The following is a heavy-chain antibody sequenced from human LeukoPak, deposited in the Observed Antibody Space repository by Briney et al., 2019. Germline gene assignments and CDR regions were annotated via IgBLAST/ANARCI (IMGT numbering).Heavy chain of an antibody. CDR3: AREVRSAWASFDP. CDR2: IYHSGST. D-gene: IGHD1-26*01. J-gene: IGHJ5*02. Sequence: SETLSLTCTVSGYSISSGYYWGWIRQPPGKGLEWIGSIYHSGSTYYNPSLKSRATISVDTSKNQFSLKLSSVTAADTAVYYCAREVRSAWASFDPWGQGTLVTVSS. V-gene: IGHV4-38-2*02. CDR1: GYSISSGYY.